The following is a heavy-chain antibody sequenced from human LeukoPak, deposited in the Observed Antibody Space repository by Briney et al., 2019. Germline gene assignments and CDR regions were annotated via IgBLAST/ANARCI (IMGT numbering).Heavy chain of an antibody. D-gene: IGHD2-15*01. V-gene: IGHV3-30*02. Sequence: GGSLRLSCAASGFTFSSYGIHWVRQAPGKGLEWVAFIRYDGSNKYYADSVKGRFTISRDNSKNTLYVQMNSLRAEDTAVYYCARGRAVVAASDSSFDPWGQGTLVTVSS. J-gene: IGHJ5*02. CDR2: IRYDGSNK. CDR3: ARGRAVVAASDSSFDP. CDR1: GFTFSSYG.